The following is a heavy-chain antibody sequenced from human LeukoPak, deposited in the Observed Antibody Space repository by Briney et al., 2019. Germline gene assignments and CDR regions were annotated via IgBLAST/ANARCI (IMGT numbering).Heavy chain of an antibody. Sequence: SETLSLTCAVYGGSFSGYYWSWIRQPPGKGLEWIGEINHSGSTNYNPSLKSRVTISVDTSKNQFCLKLSSVTAADTAVYYCARGDPYCGGDCPGAFDIWGQGTMVTVSS. CDR3: ARGDPYCGGDCPGAFDI. CDR2: INHSGST. J-gene: IGHJ3*02. D-gene: IGHD2-21*02. V-gene: IGHV4-34*01. CDR1: GGSFSGYY.